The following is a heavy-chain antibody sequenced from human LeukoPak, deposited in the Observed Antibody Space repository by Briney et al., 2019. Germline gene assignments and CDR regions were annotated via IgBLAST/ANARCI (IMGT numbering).Heavy chain of an antibody. V-gene: IGHV1-2*02. Sequence: GASVKVSCKASGYTFTGYYIHWVRQAPGQGLEWMGWINPKSGGTNYAQKYQGRVTLTRDTSISTVYMELSRLRSDDTAVYYCATWGSIWCDYWGQGTLVTVSS. CDR1: GYTFTGYY. D-gene: IGHD3-3*02. CDR2: INPKSGGT. CDR3: ATWGSIWCDY. J-gene: IGHJ4*02.